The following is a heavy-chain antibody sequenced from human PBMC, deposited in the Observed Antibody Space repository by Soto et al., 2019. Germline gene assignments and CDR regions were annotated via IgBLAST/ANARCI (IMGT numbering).Heavy chain of an antibody. Sequence: VGSLRLSCAASGFTFSSYGMHWVRQAPGKGLEWVAVISYDGSNKYYADSVKGRFTISRDNSKNTLYLQMNSLRAEDTAVYYCAKSDYPESYYGMDVWGQGTTVTVSS. D-gene: IGHD4-17*01. CDR3: AKSDYPESYYGMDV. J-gene: IGHJ6*02. V-gene: IGHV3-30*18. CDR2: ISYDGSNK. CDR1: GFTFSSYG.